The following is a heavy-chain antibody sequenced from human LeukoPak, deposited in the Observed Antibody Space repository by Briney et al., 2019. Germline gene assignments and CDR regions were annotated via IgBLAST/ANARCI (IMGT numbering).Heavy chain of an antibody. Sequence: PSETLSHTCAVYGGSLSNYYWSWVRQPPGKGLEWIGEITHHGRTNYNPSLKSRVTISVDTSKNQFSLKLSSVTAADTAVYYCAREPIVLVPTALYYCDYWGQGTLVTVSS. CDR2: ITHHGRT. J-gene: IGHJ4*02. CDR3: AREPIVLVPTALYYCDY. V-gene: IGHV4-34*01. D-gene: IGHD2-2*01. CDR1: GGSLSNYY.